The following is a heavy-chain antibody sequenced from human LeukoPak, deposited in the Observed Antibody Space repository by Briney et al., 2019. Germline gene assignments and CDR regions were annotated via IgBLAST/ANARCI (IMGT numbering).Heavy chain of an antibody. V-gene: IGHV4-30-4*08. D-gene: IGHD4-17*01. CDR2: ISYSGTP. Sequence: SQTLSLTCNVSGGSINTANYYWTWIRQPPGKGLEWIGYISYSGTPYYNPSLNSRVTISLDTSKNQFSLRLNSVTAADTAMYYCARDRYGDFEDHWGQGTLVTVSS. J-gene: IGHJ4*02. CDR3: ARDRYGDFEDH. CDR1: GGSINTANYY.